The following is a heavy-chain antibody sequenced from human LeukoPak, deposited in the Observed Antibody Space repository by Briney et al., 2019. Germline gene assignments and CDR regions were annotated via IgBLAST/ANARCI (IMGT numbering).Heavy chain of an antibody. CDR3: ARGYSTSSKGDVDY. CDR2: IYTSEIT. J-gene: IGHJ4*02. Sequence: SQTLSLTCAVSGGSISSGYYYWSWIRQPAGKGLEWIGRIYTSEITNYNPSLKSRVTMSGDTSKNQFSLKLSSVTAADTAVYYCARGYSTSSKGDVDYWGQGTPGTVSS. D-gene: IGHD6-6*01. CDR1: GGSISSGYYY. V-gene: IGHV4-61*02.